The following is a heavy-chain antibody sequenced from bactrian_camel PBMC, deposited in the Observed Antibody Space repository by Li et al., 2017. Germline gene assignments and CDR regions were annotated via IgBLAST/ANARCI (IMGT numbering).Heavy chain of an antibody. D-gene: IGHD3*01. J-gene: IGHJ4*01. V-gene: IGHV3S53*01. CDR3: AASAVLPNPALDPQWYHE. CDR1: GLSFDDTD. Sequence: HVQLVESGGGSVQAGGSLRLSCTASGLSFDDTDMGWYRQRVGDKCDFISSINSGGSTHYADSVSGRFTISQDSAKNTVYLQMNTLKPEDTAMYYCAASAVLPNPALDPQWYHEWGQGTQVTVS. CDR2: INSGGST.